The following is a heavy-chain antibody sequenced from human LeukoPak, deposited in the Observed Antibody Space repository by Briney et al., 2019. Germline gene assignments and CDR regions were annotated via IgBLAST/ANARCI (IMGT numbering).Heavy chain of an antibody. CDR3: ARRYSNYFFDY. J-gene: IGHJ4*02. CDR2: IYHSGST. D-gene: IGHD4-11*01. V-gene: IGHV4-59*08. CDR1: GGSISSYY. Sequence: PSETLSLTCTVSGGSISSYYWSWIRQPAGKGLGWIGNIYHSGSTYYNPSLKSRVTISVDTSKNQFSLKLSSVTAADTAVYYCARRYSNYFFDYWGQGTLVTVSS.